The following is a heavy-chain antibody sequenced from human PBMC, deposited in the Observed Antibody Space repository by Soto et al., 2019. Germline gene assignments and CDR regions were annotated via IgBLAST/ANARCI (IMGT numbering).Heavy chain of an antibody. V-gene: IGHV4-59*01. CDR3: ARDGYTVTPNYYYGMDV. J-gene: IGHJ6*02. CDR2: IYYSGIT. D-gene: IGHD4-4*01. CDR1: GGSISSYY. Sequence: SETLSLTCTASGGSISSYYWSWIRQPPGKGLEWIGYIYYSGITNYNPSPKSRVTISVDTSKNQFSLKLSSVTAADTAVYYCARDGYTVTPNYYYGMDVWGQGTTVTVSS.